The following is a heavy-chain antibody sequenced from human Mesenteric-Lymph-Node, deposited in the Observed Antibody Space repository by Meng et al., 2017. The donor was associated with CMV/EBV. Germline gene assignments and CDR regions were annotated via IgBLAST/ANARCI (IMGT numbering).Heavy chain of an antibody. CDR2: IYYSGST. V-gene: IGHV4-39*07. Sequence: QLQLQESGPGLVKPSETLSLPCTVSGGPISSSSYYWGWIRQPPGKGLEWIGSIYYSGSTYYNPSLKSRVTISVDTSKNQFSLKLSSVTAADTAVYYCARDWDYYDSSGYNPFDYWGQGTLVTVS. CDR1: GGPISSSSYY. CDR3: ARDWDYYDSSGYNPFDY. J-gene: IGHJ4*02. D-gene: IGHD3-22*01.